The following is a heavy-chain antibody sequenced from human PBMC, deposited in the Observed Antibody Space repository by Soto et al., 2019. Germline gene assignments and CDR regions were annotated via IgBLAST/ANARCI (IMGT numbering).Heavy chain of an antibody. CDR2: IYYSGST. Sequence: SETLSLTCTVSGGSISSGGYYWSWIRQHPGKGLEWIGYIYYSGSTYYSPSLKSRVTISVDTSQNQFSLKLNSVTAADTAVYYCARVGRSSSKTVFDXCGQGFLVTVSS. CDR3: ARVGRSSSKTVFDX. V-gene: IGHV4-61*08. D-gene: IGHD6-19*01. J-gene: IGHJ4*02. CDR1: GGSISSGGYY.